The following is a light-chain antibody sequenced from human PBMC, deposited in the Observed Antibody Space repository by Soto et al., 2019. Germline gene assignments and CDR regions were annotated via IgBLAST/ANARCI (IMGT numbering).Light chain of an antibody. J-gene: IGKJ4*01. V-gene: IGKV4-1*01. CDR1: QSLLYSSNNKNY. CDR3: QQYYNTPLT. Sequence: DIVMTQSPDSLPVSLGARATINCKSSQSLLYSSNNKNYLAWYQQKPGQPPKLLIYWASTRESGVPDRFSGSGSGTDFTLTISSLQAEDVAVYYCQQYYNTPLTFGGGTKVDIK. CDR2: WAS.